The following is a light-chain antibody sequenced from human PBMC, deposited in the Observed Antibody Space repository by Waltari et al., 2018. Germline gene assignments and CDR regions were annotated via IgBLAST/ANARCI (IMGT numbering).Light chain of an antibody. J-gene: IGKJ2*01. CDR2: AAS. V-gene: IGKV1-39*01. Sequence: DIQMTQSPSSLSASVGDRVTITCRASQSIGRYLNWYQQKPRKAPKLLIYAASSLQSGVPSRFSGSGSGTDFTLTISSLQPEDFAIYYCQQSYSEYTFGQGTKLEIK. CDR1: QSIGRY. CDR3: QQSYSEYT.